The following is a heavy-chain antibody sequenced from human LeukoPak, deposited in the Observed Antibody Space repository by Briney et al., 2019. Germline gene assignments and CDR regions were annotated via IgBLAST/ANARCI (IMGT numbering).Heavy chain of an antibody. D-gene: IGHD1-26*01. CDR3: ARDPYSGGYSSYYYYYMDV. CDR2: ISSSGLTI. V-gene: IGHV3-11*04. Sequence: GGSLRLSCAVSGFTFSDYYISWIRQAPGKGLEWVSYISSSGLTIYYADSVKGRFTISRDNAKNSLYLQMNSLRAEDTAVYYCARDPYSGGYSSYYYYYMDVWGKGTTVTVSS. CDR1: GFTFSDYY. J-gene: IGHJ6*03.